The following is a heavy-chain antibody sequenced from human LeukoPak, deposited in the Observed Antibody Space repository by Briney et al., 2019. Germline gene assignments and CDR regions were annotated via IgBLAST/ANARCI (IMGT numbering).Heavy chain of an antibody. Sequence: KPSETLSLTCTVSGDSISSYYWSWIRQPPGKGLECIGCIYYSGNTNYNPSLKSRVTISIDTSKNQFSLKLSSVTAADTAVYYCARDYAFDIWGQGTMVTVSS. J-gene: IGHJ3*02. CDR2: IYYSGNT. CDR1: GDSISSYY. V-gene: IGHV4-59*01. CDR3: ARDYAFDI.